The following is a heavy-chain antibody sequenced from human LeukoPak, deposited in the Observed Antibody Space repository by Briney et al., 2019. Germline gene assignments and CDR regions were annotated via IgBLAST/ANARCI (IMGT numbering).Heavy chain of an antibody. CDR1: GYTFTGYY. CDR2: INPNSGGT. V-gene: IGHV1-2*02. CDR3: ARLRSSGWYNGAFDI. J-gene: IGHJ3*02. D-gene: IGHD6-19*01. Sequence: ASVKVSCKASGYTFTGYYMHWVRQAPGQGLEWMGWINPNSGGTNCAQKFQGRVTMTRDTSISTAYMELSRLRSDDTAVYYCARLRSSGWYNGAFDIWGQGTMVTVSS.